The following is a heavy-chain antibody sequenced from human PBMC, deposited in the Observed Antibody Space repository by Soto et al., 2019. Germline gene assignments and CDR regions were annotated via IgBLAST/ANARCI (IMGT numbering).Heavy chain of an antibody. CDR3: AAHMTTVTTFAFDI. Sequence: SVKVSCKASGGTFSSYAISWVRQAPGQGLERMGGIIPIFGTANYAQKFQCRVTITADESTSTAYMELSSLRSEDTAVYYCAAHMTTVTTFAFDIWGQGTMVTVSS. J-gene: IGHJ3*02. CDR1: GGTFSSYA. V-gene: IGHV1-69*13. CDR2: IIPIFGTA. D-gene: IGHD4-17*01.